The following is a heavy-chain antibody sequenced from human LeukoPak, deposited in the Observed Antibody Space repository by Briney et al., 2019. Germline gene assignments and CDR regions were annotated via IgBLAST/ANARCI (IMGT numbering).Heavy chain of an antibody. CDR2: TSGTG. CDR3: ARVAVEYSSSSPDY. Sequence: PSETLSLTCTVSGDSISNFYLGWIRQPAGKGLEWIGITSGTGNYNPSLKSRVTISVDTSKNQFSLKLSSVTAADTAVYYCARVAVEYSSSSPDYWGQGTLVTVSS. V-gene: IGHV4-4*07. CDR1: GDSISNFY. D-gene: IGHD6-6*01. J-gene: IGHJ4*02.